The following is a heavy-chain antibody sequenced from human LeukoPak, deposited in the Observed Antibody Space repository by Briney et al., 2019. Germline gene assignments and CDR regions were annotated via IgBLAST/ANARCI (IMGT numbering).Heavy chain of an antibody. V-gene: IGHV1-69*04. D-gene: IGHD1-26*01. Sequence: GASVKVSCKASGGTFSSYAISWVRQAPGQGLEWMGRIIPILGMANYAQKFQGRVTITADKSTSTVYMELSSLRSEDTAVYYCARGYSGSYGKYWGQGTLVTVSS. CDR2: IIPILGMA. J-gene: IGHJ4*02. CDR3: ARGYSGSYGKY. CDR1: GGTFSSYA.